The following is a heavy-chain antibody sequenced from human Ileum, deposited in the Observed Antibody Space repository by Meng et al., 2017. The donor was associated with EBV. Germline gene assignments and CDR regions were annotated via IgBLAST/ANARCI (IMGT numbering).Heavy chain of an antibody. D-gene: IGHD5-12*01. Sequence: VKLVVSGVGSVQPGGSLGLSCVGLRFIFSSYWMHWVRKVPGKGLVWVSRIDSDGSSTTYADSVKGRFTISRDNDKNTLYLQMNSLRVDDTAVYFCAREGSGYDYLGYWGQGTLVTVSS. CDR3: AREGSGYDYLGY. CDR2: IDSDGSST. V-gene: IGHV3-74*03. CDR1: RFIFSSYW. J-gene: IGHJ4*02.